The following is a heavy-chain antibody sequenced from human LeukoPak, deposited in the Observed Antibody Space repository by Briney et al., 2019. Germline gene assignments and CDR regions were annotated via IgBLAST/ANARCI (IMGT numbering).Heavy chain of an antibody. V-gene: IGHV1-18*01. CDR2: ISAYNGNT. Sequence: ASVKVSCKASGYTFTSYGISWVRQAPGQGLEWMGWISAYNGNTNYAQKLQGRVTMTTDTSTSTAYMELRSLRSDDTAVYYCARGRYCSSTSCYAIHFDIWGQGTMVTVSS. CDR1: GYTFTSYG. CDR3: ARGRYCSSTSCYAIHFDI. D-gene: IGHD2-2*01. J-gene: IGHJ3*02.